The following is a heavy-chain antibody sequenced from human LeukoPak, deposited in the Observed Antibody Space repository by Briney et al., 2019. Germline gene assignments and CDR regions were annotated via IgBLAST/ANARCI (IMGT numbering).Heavy chain of an antibody. J-gene: IGHJ5*02. V-gene: IGHV3-30*02. CDR3: AKAASVTLVRGAPA. D-gene: IGHD3-10*01. CDR2: IRNDGSNK. CDR1: GFTFNNYG. Sequence: PGGSLRLSCATSGFTFNNYGMHWVRQAPGKGLEWVAFIRNDGSNKYYADSVKGRFTISRGNPKNTLYLQMNSLRAEDTAVYYCAKAASVTLVRGAPAWGQGTLVTVPS.